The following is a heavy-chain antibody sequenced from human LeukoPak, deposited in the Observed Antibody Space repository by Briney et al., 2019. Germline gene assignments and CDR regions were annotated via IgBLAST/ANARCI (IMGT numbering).Heavy chain of an antibody. CDR3: AKGGKWDVTPFDY. CDR1: GFTFSSYA. V-gene: IGHV3-23*01. D-gene: IGHD1-26*01. Sequence: GGSLRLSCAASGFTFSSYAMSWVRQAPGKGLEWVSTISGGGGSTYYADSVKGRSTISRDNSKNTLYLQVNSLRAEDTAVHYCAKGGKWDVTPFDYWGQGTLVTVSS. CDR2: ISGGGGST. J-gene: IGHJ4*02.